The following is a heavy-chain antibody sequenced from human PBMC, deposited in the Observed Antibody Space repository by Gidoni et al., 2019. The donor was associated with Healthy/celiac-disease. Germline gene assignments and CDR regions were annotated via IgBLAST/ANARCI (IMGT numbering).Heavy chain of an antibody. J-gene: IGHJ6*02. CDR2: IDPSESYT. Sequence: EVLLVQSGAEVKKPGESLRISCTGSGYSFTSYWISWVRQMPGKGLEWMGRIDPSESYTNYSPSFQGHVTISADKSISTAYLQWSSLKASDTAMYYCARPSCSSTSCYGNYYYYGMDVWGQGTTVTVSS. CDR3: ARPSCSSTSCYGNYYYYGMDV. D-gene: IGHD2-2*01. V-gene: IGHV5-10-1*03. CDR1: GYSFTSYW.